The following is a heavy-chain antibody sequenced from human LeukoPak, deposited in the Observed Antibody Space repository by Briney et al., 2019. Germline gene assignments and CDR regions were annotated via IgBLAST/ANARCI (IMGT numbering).Heavy chain of an antibody. J-gene: IGHJ5*02. Sequence: ASVKVSCKASGYTFTSYDINWVRQATGQGLEWMGWMNPNSGNTGYAQKFQGRVTMTRDTTISTAYMELSNLRSEDTSVYYCARVIRVVAAAMFAGRTYWFDRWGQGTLVTVS. CDR2: MNPNSGNT. D-gene: IGHD2-2*01. V-gene: IGHV1-8*01. CDR3: ARVIRVVAAAMFAGRTYWFDR. CDR1: GYTFTSYD.